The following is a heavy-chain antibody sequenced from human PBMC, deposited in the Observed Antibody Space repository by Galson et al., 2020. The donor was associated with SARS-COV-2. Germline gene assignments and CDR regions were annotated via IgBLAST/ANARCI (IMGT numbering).Heavy chain of an antibody. CDR3: ARCYYDNSCYGFGF. CDR1: GYTITSYD. V-gene: IGHV1-8*01. CDR2: VNPKNANT. J-gene: IGHJ4*02. Sequence: ASVKVSCKASGYTITSYDINWLRLTTGQGLEWMGWVNPKNANTGYAPMFQGRVTMTRDTSIHTAYLELSSLRYEDTAIYFCARCYYDNSCYGFGFWGQGALVTVSS. D-gene: IGHD3-22*01.